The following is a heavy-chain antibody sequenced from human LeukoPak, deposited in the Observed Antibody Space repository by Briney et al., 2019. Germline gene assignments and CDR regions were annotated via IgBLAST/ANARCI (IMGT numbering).Heavy chain of an antibody. CDR1: GFTFSSYP. CDR3: AKVGTSGSSGWYEDY. J-gene: IGHJ4*02. V-gene: IGHV3-23*01. D-gene: IGHD6-19*01. Sequence: PGGSLRLSCAASGFTFSSYPMSWVRQAPGKGLEWVSGIVGSGDSTYYADYVKGRFTISRDNSKNTLYLQMNSLRAEDTAVYYCAKVGTSGSSGWYEDYWGQGTLVTVSS. CDR2: IVGSGDST.